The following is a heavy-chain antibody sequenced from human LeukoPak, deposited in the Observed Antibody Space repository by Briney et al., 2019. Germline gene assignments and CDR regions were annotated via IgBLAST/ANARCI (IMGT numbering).Heavy chain of an antibody. D-gene: IGHD3-22*01. CDR1: GFTVSSNY. V-gene: IGHV3-66*01. Sequence: GGSLRLSCAASGFTVSSNYMSWVRQAPGKGLEWVSVIYSGGSTYYADSVKGRFTISRDNSKNTLHLQMNSLRAEDTAVYYCARVSNYYDSSGYLAPMAFDIWGQGTMVTVSS. J-gene: IGHJ3*02. CDR2: IYSGGST. CDR3: ARVSNYYDSSGYLAPMAFDI.